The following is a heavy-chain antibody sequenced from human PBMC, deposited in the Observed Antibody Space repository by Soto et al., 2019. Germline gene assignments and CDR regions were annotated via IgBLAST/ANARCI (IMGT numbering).Heavy chain of an antibody. D-gene: IGHD3-22*01. Sequence: SETLSLTCNVSGGSIYTYYWNWIRQSPGKGLEWIGYISDGGSTNYNPSLKSRVTISVDTSKKQVSLKLSSVSAPDTAVYYCARAEYYYDNSGYLDYWGQGTLVTVSS. V-gene: IGHV4-59*01. CDR3: ARAEYYYDNSGYLDY. J-gene: IGHJ4*02. CDR2: ISDGGST. CDR1: GGSIYTYY.